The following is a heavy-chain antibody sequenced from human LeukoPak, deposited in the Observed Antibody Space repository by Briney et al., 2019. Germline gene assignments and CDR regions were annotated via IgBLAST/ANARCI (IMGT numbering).Heavy chain of an antibody. CDR1: GGTFSSYA. CDR3: ARDLAYCGGDCYPGGDY. CDR2: IIPIFGTA. V-gene: IGHV1-69*06. D-gene: IGHD2-21*02. J-gene: IGHJ4*02. Sequence: SVTVSCKASGGTFSSYAISWVRQAPGQGLEWMGRIIPIFGTANYAQKFQGRVTITADKSTSTAYMQLSSLRSEDTAVYYCARDLAYCGGDCYPGGDYWGQGTLVTVSS.